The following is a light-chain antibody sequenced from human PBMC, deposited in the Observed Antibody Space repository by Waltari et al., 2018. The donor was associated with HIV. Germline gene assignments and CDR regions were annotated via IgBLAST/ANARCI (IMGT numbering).Light chain of an antibody. Sequence: QSALTQPASVSGSPGQSITIPCTGTNSDVGGYKSVSWYQQHPDKAPKLMIYEVNNRPSGVSSRFSGSKSGNTASLTISGLQAADEADYYCSSYTDSRPLYVFGTGTKVTVL. CDR2: EVN. J-gene: IGLJ1*01. CDR1: NSDVGGYKS. CDR3: SSYTDSRPLYV. V-gene: IGLV2-14*01.